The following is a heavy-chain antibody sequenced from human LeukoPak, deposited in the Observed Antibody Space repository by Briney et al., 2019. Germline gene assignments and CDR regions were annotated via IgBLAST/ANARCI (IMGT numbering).Heavy chain of an antibody. CDR3: AREQGSRGQQLAPAEPARRSACFDY. Sequence: GGSLRLSCAASGFTFSSYAMHWVRQAPGKGLEWVAVISYDGSNKYYADSVKGRFTISRDNAKNSLYLQMNSLRAEDTAVYYCAREQGSRGQQLAPAEPARRSACFDYWGQGTLVTVSS. CDR2: ISYDGSNK. J-gene: IGHJ4*02. V-gene: IGHV3-30-3*01. CDR1: GFTFSSYA. D-gene: IGHD6-13*01.